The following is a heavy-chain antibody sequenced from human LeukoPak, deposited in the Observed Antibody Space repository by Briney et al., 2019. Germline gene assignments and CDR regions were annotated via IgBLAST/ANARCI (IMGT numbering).Heavy chain of an antibody. V-gene: IGHV3-30*18. CDR1: GFTFSSYG. D-gene: IGHD1-26*01. J-gene: IGHJ4*02. CDR3: AKDRYSGSYYGYFDY. CDR2: ISYDGSNK. Sequence: GGSLRLSCAASGFTFSSYGMHWVRQAPGKGLEWVAVISYDGSNKYYADSVKGRFTISRDNSKNTLYLQMNSLRAEDTAVYYCAKDRYSGSYYGYFDYWGQGTQVTVSS.